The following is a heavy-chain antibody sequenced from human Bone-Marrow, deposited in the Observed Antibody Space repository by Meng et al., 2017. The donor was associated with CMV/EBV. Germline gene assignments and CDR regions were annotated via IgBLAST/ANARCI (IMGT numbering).Heavy chain of an antibody. CDR3: AREPRSLITGYPNDAFDI. V-gene: IGHV3-48*04. CDR2: ISSSGSTI. J-gene: IGHJ3*02. D-gene: IGHD1-20*01. Sequence: GESLKISCAASGFTFSSYSMNWVRQAPGKGLEWVSYISSSGSTIYYADSVKGRFTISRDNAKNSLYLQMNSLRAEDTAVYYCAREPRSLITGYPNDAFDIWGQGTMVTVSS. CDR1: GFTFSSYS.